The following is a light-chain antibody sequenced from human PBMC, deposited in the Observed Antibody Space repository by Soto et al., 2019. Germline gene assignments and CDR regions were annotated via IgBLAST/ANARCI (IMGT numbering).Light chain of an antibody. CDR1: HHISDY. V-gene: IGKV1-33*01. CDR3: LQYDSVPRI. CDR2: DAS. J-gene: IGKJ4*01. Sequence: DIQMTQSPSSLSASVGDRVTITCQASHHISDYLNWYQQRPGKAPKLLIYDASNLQTGVPIRFSGSGSGTHFTLTISSLLPEDAATYYWLQYDSVPRIFGGGTNVEI.